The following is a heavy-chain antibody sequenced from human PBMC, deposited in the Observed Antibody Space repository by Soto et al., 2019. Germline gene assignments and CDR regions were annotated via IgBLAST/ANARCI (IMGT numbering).Heavy chain of an antibody. CDR1: GGTFSSYA. V-gene: IGHV1-69*12. D-gene: IGHD6-6*01. CDR2: IIPIFGTA. CDR3: ARGESIASFWFDY. Sequence: QVQLVQSGAEVKKPGSSVKVSCKASGGTFSSYAISWVRQAPGQGLEWMGGIIPIFGTANYAQKFQGRVTITADESTSPAYMELSSLRSEDTAMEYCARGESIASFWFDYWGQGPLVTVSS. J-gene: IGHJ4*02.